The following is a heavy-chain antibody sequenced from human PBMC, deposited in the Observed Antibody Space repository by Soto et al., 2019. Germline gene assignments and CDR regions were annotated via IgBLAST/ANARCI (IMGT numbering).Heavy chain of an antibody. CDR1: GYTFSSYW. J-gene: IGHJ4*02. V-gene: IGHV5-51*01. CDR3: ARLDSGWYGRLED. D-gene: IGHD6-19*01. CDR2: IYPGDSDG. Sequence: GESLKISCEGSGYTFSSYWIGWVRQLPGKGLEWMGIIYPGDSDGRYSPSFQGQVTISADKSISTAYLQWNSLKASDTAIYYWARLDSGWYGRLEDWGQGTPVTVSS.